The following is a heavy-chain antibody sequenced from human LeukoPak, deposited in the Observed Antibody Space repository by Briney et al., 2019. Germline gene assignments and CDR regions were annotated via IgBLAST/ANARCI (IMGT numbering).Heavy chain of an antibody. Sequence: GGSLRLSCAATGFTFSSHAMSWVRQAPGKGLEWVSAITRGSGSNVYYTDSLKGRFTISRDNSKNTLYLQMNSLRAEDPAVYYCARHGSWSFDYWGQGTLVTVSA. V-gene: IGHV3-23*01. CDR1: GFTFSSHA. D-gene: IGHD6-13*01. CDR3: ARHGSWSFDY. J-gene: IGHJ4*02. CDR2: ITRGSGSNV.